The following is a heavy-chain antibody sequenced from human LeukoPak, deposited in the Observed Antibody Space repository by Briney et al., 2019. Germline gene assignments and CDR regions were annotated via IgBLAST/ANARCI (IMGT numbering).Heavy chain of an antibody. J-gene: IGHJ3*01. Sequence: ASLKVSCKTIGGRFKSYGFSWVRQAPGQGLEWMGGIIPVFDRPNYAQKFEGRVTITADKSTNTTYMEITSLTSDDTAVYYCARDAQWELRAFDVWGRGTMVIVSS. CDR1: GGRFKSYG. CDR3: ARDAQWELRAFDV. CDR2: IIPVFDRP. D-gene: IGHD4-23*01. V-gene: IGHV1-69*06.